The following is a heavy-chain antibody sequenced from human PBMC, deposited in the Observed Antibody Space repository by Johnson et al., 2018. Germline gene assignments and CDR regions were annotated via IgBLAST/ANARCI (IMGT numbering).Heavy chain of an antibody. D-gene: IGHD3-22*01. J-gene: IGHJ4*02. CDR3: ARGYTNYIDISAYYFAY. V-gene: IGHV3-30*03. CDR2: ISYDGRNK. Sequence: QVQLQESGAEVKKPGASVKVSCKASGYSFTSYYMHWVRQAPGQGLEWVAVISYDGRNKYYADSVKGRFTISRDNSKSTLYLQLNSLRADDTAVYYCARGYTNYIDISAYYFAYWGQGTLVTVSS. CDR1: GYSFTSYY.